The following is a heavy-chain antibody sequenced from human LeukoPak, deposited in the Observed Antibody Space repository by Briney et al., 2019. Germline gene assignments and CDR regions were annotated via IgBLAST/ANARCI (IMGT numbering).Heavy chain of an antibody. CDR1: GFTFSSYS. Sequence: GGSLRLSCAASGFTFSSYSMNWVRQAPGKGLEWVSSINSSSSSYIYYADSVKGRFTISRDNAKNSLYLQMNSLRAEDTAVYYCARDSGGRVYNYWGQGTLVTVSS. CDR3: ARDSGGRVYNY. V-gene: IGHV3-21*04. CDR2: INSSSSSYI. D-gene: IGHD6-13*01. J-gene: IGHJ4*02.